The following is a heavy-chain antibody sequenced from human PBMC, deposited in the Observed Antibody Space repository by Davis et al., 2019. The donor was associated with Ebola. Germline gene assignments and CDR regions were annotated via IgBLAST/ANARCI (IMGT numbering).Heavy chain of an antibody. CDR2: INPSGGST. CDR3: ARDLITVVTWYYFDY. Sequence: AASVKVSCKASGYTFTSYYMHWVRQAPGQGLEWMGIINPSGGSTGYAQKFQGRVTMTRDTSTSTVYMELSSLRSEDTAVYYCARDLITVVTWYYFDYWGQGTLVTVSS. D-gene: IGHD4-23*01. V-gene: IGHV1-46*01. CDR1: GYTFTSYY. J-gene: IGHJ4*02.